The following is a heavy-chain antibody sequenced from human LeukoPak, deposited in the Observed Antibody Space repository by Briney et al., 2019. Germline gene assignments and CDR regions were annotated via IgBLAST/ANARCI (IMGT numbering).Heavy chain of an antibody. CDR1: GFTFSSYW. CDR2: IKQDGSGK. CDR3: ARGVLSGYGRPVDC. V-gene: IGHV3-7*04. Sequence: PGGSLRLSCAASGFTFSSYWMSWVRQAPGKGLEWVANIKQDGSGKYYVDSVKGRFTISRDNAKNSLYLQMNSLRAEDTAVYYCARGVLSGYGRPVDCWGQGTLVTVSS. D-gene: IGHD5-18*01. J-gene: IGHJ4*02.